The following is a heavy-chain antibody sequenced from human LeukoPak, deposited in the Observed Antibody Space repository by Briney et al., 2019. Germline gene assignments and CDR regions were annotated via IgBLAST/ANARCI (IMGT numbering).Heavy chain of an antibody. CDR1: GFTFSDHY. V-gene: IGHV3-72*01. CDR3: ARVGPPRSDAFDI. J-gene: IGHJ3*02. CDR2: TRDKANSYTT. Sequence: GGSPRLSCAASGFTFSDHYMDWVRQTPGKGLECVGRTRDKANSYTTEYAASVKGRFTISRDDSKNSLYLQMNSLKTEDTAVYYCARVGPPRSDAFDIWGQGTMVTVSS.